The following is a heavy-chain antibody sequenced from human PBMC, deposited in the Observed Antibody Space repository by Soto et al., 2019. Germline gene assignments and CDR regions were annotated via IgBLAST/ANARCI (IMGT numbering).Heavy chain of an antibody. J-gene: IGHJ4*02. CDR3: ARGRTSVRFFAL. Sequence: SETLSLTCAVYGGSFSGYYWSWIRQPPGKGLEWIGEINHSGSTNYNPSLKSRVTISVDTSKNQFSLKLSSVTAADTAVYYCARGRTSVRFFALWGQGTLVTVSS. CDR1: GGSFSGYY. CDR2: INHSGST. D-gene: IGHD3-3*01. V-gene: IGHV4-34*01.